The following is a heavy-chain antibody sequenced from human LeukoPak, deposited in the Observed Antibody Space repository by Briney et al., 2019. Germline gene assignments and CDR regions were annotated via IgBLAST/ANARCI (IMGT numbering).Heavy chain of an antibody. CDR1: GFTFSSYA. J-gene: IGHJ6*03. Sequence: PGGSLRLSCAASGFTFSSYAMSWVRQAPGKGLEWVAVIWYDGSNKYYADSVKGRFTISRDNSKNTLYLQMNSLRAEDTAVYYCAKVEYSSSSLYYYYYMDVWGKGTTVTVSS. CDR3: AKVEYSSSSLYYYYYMDV. V-gene: IGHV3-33*06. D-gene: IGHD6-6*01. CDR2: IWYDGSNK.